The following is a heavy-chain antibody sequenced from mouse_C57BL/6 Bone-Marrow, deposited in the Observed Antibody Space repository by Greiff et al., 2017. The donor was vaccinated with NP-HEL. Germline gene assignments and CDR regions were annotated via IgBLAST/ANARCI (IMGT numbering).Heavy chain of an antibody. D-gene: IGHD2-4*01. CDR1: GYTFTSYW. CDR2: INPSNGGT. V-gene: IGHV1-53*01. Sequence: QVQLQQPGTELVKPGASVKLSCKASGYTFTSYWMHWVKQRPGQGLEWIGNINPSNGGTNYNEKFKSKATLTVDKSSSTAYMQLSSLTSEDSAVYYCAREGAYYDYDSYYAMDYWGQGTSVTVSS. CDR3: AREGAYYDYDSYYAMDY. J-gene: IGHJ4*01.